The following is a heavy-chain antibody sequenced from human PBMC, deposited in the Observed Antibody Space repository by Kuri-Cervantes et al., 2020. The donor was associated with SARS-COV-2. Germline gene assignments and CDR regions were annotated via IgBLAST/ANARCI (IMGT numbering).Heavy chain of an antibody. V-gene: IGHV4-38-2*01. J-gene: IGHJ2*01. CDR1: GYSISSGYY. Sequence: GSLRLSCAVSGYSISSGYYWGWIRQPPGKGLEWIGRIYTSGSTNYNPSLKSRVTISVDTSKNQFSLKLSSVTAADTAVYYCARRAKHWYFDLWGRGTLVTVSS. CDR2: IYTSGST. D-gene: IGHD4/OR15-4a*01. CDR3: ARRAKHWYFDL.